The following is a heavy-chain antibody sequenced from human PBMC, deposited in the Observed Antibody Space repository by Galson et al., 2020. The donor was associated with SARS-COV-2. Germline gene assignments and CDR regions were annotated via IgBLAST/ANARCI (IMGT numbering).Heavy chain of an antibody. V-gene: IGHV1-2*02. Sequence: ASVKVSCKASGYTFTGYYMHWVRQAPGQGLEWMGWINPNSGGTNYAQKFQGRVTMTRDTSISTAYMELSRLRSDDTAVYYCARLSAVADCSGGSCYRYYCYGMDVWCQGSTGTVAS. CDR2: INPNSGGT. D-gene: IGHD2-15*01. CDR3: ARLSAVADCSGGSCYRYYCYGMDV. J-gene: IGHJ6*02. CDR1: GYTFTGYY.